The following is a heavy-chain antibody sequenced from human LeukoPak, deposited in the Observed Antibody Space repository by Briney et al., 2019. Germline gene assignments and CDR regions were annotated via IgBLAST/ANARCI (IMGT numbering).Heavy chain of an antibody. CDR2: VNQDGSGK. D-gene: IGHD5-24*01. V-gene: IGHV3-7*01. CDR1: GFTFSSAW. Sequence: GGSLRLSCAASGFTFSSAWMSWVRQAPGKGLEWVANVNQDGSGKYYVDSVKGRFTISKDNAKNSLYLQMNSLRAEDTAVYYCTSANYGPAYWGQGTLVTVSS. CDR3: TSANYGPAY. J-gene: IGHJ4*02.